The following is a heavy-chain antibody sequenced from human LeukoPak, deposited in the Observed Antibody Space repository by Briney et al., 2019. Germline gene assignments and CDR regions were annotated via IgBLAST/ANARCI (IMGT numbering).Heavy chain of an antibody. CDR2: IYYSGST. V-gene: IGHV4-59*08. CDR3: ARRYSSSWTDAFDI. CDR1: GGSISSYY. Sequence: KPSETLSLTCTVSGGSISSYYWSWIRQPPGKGLEGIGYIYYSGSTNYNPSLKSRVTISVDTSKNQFSLKLSSVTAADTAVYYCARRYSSSWTDAFDIWGQGTMVTVSS. J-gene: IGHJ3*02. D-gene: IGHD6-13*01.